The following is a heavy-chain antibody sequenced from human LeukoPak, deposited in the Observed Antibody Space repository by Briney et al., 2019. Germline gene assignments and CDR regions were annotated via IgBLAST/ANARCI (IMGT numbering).Heavy chain of an antibody. CDR3: ARISSRGLGFDI. CDR1: GGSIFSGGYY. D-gene: IGHD3/OR15-3a*01. CDR2: IYYSGTT. Sequence: SETLSLTCTVSGGSIFSGGYYWSWIRQHPGNGLEWIGYIYYSGTTYYNPSRKSRVTISMDTSKNQLSLKLSSVTAADTAVYYCARISSRGLGFDIWGQGSMVTVSS. J-gene: IGHJ3*02. V-gene: IGHV4-31*03.